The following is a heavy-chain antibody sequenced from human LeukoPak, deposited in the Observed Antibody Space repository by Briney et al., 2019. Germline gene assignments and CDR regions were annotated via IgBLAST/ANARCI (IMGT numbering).Heavy chain of an antibody. CDR3: ARGPPLAYCGGDCYSGLAFDI. D-gene: IGHD2-21*01. CDR2: VNPNSGNT. J-gene: IGHJ3*02. CDR1: GYTFTSYD. Sequence: ASVKVSCKASGYTFTSYDINWVRQATGQGLEWMGWVNPNSGNTGYAQKFQGRVTITRNTSISTAYMELSSLRSEDTAVYYCARGPPLAYCGGDCYSGLAFDIWGQGTMVTVSS. V-gene: IGHV1-8*03.